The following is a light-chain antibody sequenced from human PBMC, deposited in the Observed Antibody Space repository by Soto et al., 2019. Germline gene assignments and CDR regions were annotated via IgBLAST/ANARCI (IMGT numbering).Light chain of an antibody. Sequence: QSVLTQPASASGTPGQRVTISCSGDSSNIGENSVNWYQQLPGSAPKLLIYRDEQRPSGVADRFSGSKSDTSASLAISGLQSEDEADYYCAAWDDSLDGGVFGGGTKLTVL. V-gene: IGLV1-44*01. CDR3: AAWDDSLDGGV. J-gene: IGLJ3*02. CDR1: SSNIGENS. CDR2: RDE.